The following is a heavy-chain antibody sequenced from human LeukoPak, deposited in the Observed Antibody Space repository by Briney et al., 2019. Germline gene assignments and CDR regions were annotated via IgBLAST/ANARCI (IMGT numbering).Heavy chain of an antibody. CDR1: GFTFSSYA. Sequence: GGSLRLSCAASGFTFSSYAMSWVRQAPGKGLEWVSSISSSSSYIYYADSVKGRFTISRDNAKNSLYLQMNSLRAEDTAVYYCAKSSIGPPFYGMDVWGQGTTVTVSS. J-gene: IGHJ6*02. CDR2: ISSSSSYI. V-gene: IGHV3-21*04. D-gene: IGHD2/OR15-2a*01. CDR3: AKSSIGPPFYGMDV.